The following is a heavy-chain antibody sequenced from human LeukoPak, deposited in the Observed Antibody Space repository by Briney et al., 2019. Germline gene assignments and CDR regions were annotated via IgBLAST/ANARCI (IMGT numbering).Heavy chain of an antibody. J-gene: IGHJ4*02. V-gene: IGHV1-46*01. Sequence: ASVKVSCKASGYTFTRYYIHWVRQAPGQGLEWMGTINPSGGSTSYSQKSQGRLTVTRHMSTSTVYMELRSLGSEDTALYYCARDRGVLRYFYWLFEFNYGGEGTLVTVSS. CDR3: ARDRGVLRYFYWLFEFNY. CDR2: INPSGGST. D-gene: IGHD3-9*01. CDR1: GYTFTRYY.